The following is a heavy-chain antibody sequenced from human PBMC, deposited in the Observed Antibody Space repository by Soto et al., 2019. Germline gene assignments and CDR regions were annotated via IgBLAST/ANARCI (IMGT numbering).Heavy chain of an antibody. CDR1: GGTFSSYA. CDR2: IIPIFGTA. J-gene: IGHJ1*01. CDR3: ARNSGIQLAYEYFQH. Sequence: SVKVSCKASGGTFSSYAISWVRQAPGQGLEWMGGIIPIFGTANYAQKFQGRVTITADESTSTAYMELSSLRSEDTAVYYCARNSGIQLAYEYFQHWGQGTMVTVYS. D-gene: IGHD5-18*01. V-gene: IGHV1-69*13.